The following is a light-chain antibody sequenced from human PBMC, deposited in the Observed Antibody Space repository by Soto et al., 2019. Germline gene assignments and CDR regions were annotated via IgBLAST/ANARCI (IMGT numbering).Light chain of an antibody. CDR2: KAS. J-gene: IGKJ1*01. CDR3: QQYKRYWT. CDR1: RSIRTW. Sequence: IQMAQAPSALSSSVVDRVTITYRPIRSIRTWLAWPQHKPGKAPKLLPYKASSLESGDASRFSGSGSGTEFTLCISSLQHDDFATYYCQQYKRYWTFGQGTKVDIK. V-gene: IGKV1-5*03.